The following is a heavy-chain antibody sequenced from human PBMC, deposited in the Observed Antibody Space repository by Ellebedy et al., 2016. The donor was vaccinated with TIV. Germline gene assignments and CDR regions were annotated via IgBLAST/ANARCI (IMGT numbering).Heavy chain of an antibody. CDR2: INPNSGGT. Sequence: ASVKVSCKASGYTFTGYYMHWVRQAPGQGLEWMGWINPNSGGTNYAQKFQGRVTMTRDTSISTAYMELSRLRSDDTAVYYCARVRWATVARGVPFHYGMDVWGQGTTVTVTS. CDR3: ARVRWATVARGVPFHYGMDV. D-gene: IGHD3-10*01. J-gene: IGHJ6*02. CDR1: GYTFTGYY. V-gene: IGHV1-2*02.